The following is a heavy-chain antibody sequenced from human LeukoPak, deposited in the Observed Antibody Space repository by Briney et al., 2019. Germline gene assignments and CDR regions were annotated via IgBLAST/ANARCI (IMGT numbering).Heavy chain of an antibody. CDR1: GGSISSYY. J-gene: IGHJ5*02. D-gene: IGHD2-21*02. CDR2: ISDIGSI. CDR3: ARDPLAYCGGDCQDWFDP. Sequence: SETLSLTCTVSGGSISSYYWSWIRQPPGKGLEWIAYISDIGSINYNPSLKSRVTISLDTSKNQFSLKLSSVTAADTAVYYCARDPLAYCGGDCQDWFDPWGQGTLVTVSS. V-gene: IGHV4-59*08.